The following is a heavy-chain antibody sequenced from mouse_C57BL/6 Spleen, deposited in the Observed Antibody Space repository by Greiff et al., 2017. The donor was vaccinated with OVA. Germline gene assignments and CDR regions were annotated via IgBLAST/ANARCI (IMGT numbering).Heavy chain of an antibody. CDR3: ARDSSGSFAY. Sequence: EVKLMESGGGLVKPGGSLKLSCAASGFTFSSYAMSWVRQTPEKRLEWVATISDGGSYTYYPDNVKGRFTISRDNAKNNLYLQMSHLKSEDTAMYYCARDSSGSFAYWGQGTLVTVSA. CDR1: GFTFSSYA. D-gene: IGHD3-2*02. CDR2: ISDGGSYT. J-gene: IGHJ3*01. V-gene: IGHV5-4*01.